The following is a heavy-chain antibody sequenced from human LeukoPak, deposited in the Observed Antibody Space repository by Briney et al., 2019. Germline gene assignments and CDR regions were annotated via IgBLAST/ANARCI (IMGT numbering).Heavy chain of an antibody. CDR2: INPSSGDT. CDR3: VKGDYYGSGTIIVL. CDR1: VYTFNGYY. V-gene: IGHV1-2*02. J-gene: IGHJ4*02. D-gene: IGHD3-10*01. Sequence: ASVNVSCKASVYTFNGYYMHWVRQAPGQGLEWMGWINPSSGDTNYAQKFQGRVTMTRDTSISTAYMELTSLRSDDTAVYYCVKGDYYGSGTIIVLWGEGTLVTVSS.